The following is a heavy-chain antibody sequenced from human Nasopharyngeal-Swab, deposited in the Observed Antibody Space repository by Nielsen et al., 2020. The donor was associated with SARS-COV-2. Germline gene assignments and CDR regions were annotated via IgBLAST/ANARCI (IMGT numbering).Heavy chain of an antibody. CDR3: ARVGYKGWFDP. Sequence: ASVKVSCKGSGYTFTSYAMHWVRQAPGQRLEWMGWINAGNGNTKYSQKFQGRVAITRDTSASTAYMELSSLRSEDTAVYYCARVGYKGWFDPWGQGTLVTVSS. D-gene: IGHD5-18*01. CDR1: GYTFTSYA. V-gene: IGHV1-3*01. CDR2: INAGNGNT. J-gene: IGHJ5*02.